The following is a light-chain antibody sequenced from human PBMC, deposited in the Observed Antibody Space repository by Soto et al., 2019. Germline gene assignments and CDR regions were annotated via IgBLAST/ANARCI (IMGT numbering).Light chain of an antibody. CDR2: EIR. V-gene: IGLV2-14*01. CDR3: SSCTSGSTEHV. J-gene: IGLJ1*01. CDR1: SSDVGGYNH. Sequence: QSALTQPASVSGSPGQSITISCTGTSSDVGGYNHVSRYQQHPGKAPKVMIYEIRNRPSGVSNRFFGSKSGNMASLTISGLQAEDEADYYCSSCTSGSTEHVFGTGTKLTVL.